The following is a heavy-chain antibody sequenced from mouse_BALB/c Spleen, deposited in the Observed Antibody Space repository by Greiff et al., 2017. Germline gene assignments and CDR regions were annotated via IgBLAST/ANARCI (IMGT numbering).Heavy chain of an antibody. CDR2: IWSGGST. J-gene: IGHJ1*01. Sequence: QVQLKESGPGLVQPSQSLSITCTVSGFSLTSYGVHWVRQSPGKGLEWLGVIWSGGSTDYNAAFISRLSISKDNSKSQVFFKMNSLQANDTAIYYCARKDGYSLDVWGAGTTVTVSS. CDR1: GFSLTSYG. CDR3: ARKDGYSLDV. D-gene: IGHD2-3*01. V-gene: IGHV2-2*02.